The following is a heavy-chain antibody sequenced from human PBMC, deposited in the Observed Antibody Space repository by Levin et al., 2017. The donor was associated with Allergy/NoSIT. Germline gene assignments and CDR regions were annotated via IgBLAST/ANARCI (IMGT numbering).Heavy chain of an antibody. CDR2: ISGSGVST. CDR3: ARGALFGVAPNWFDP. CDR1: RFTFSSHA. V-gene: IGHV3-23*01. J-gene: IGHJ5*02. Sequence: PGGSLRLSCAASRFTFSSHAMSWVRQAPGKGLEWASAISGSGVSTYYADSVKGRFTISRDNSKNTLYLPMNSLRAEDTAVYYSARGALFGVAPNWFDPWGQGTLVTVSS. D-gene: IGHD3-3*01.